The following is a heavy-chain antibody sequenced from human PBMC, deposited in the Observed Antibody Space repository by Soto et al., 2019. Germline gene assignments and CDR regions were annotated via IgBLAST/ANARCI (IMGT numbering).Heavy chain of an antibody. V-gene: IGHV4-31*03. Sequence: PSETLSLTCTVSGGSISSGGYYWSWIRQHPGKGLEWIGYIYYSGSTYYNPSLKSRVTISVDTSKNQFSLKLSSVTAADTAVYYCARGVPDMVRGYYFDYWGQGTLVTVSS. CDR3: ARGVPDMVRGYYFDY. CDR1: GGSISSGGYY. D-gene: IGHD3-10*01. J-gene: IGHJ4*02. CDR2: IYYSGST.